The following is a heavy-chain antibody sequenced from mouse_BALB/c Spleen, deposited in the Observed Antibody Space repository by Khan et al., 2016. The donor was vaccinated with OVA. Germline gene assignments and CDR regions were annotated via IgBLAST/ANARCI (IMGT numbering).Heavy chain of an antibody. J-gene: IGHJ4*01. D-gene: IGHD2-1*01. Sequence: VQLQESGPGLVQPSQSLSITCTVSGFSLTSYGVHGVRQSPGKGLEWLGVIWSGGSTDYNAAFISRLSISKDNSKSQVFFKMNSLQANDTAIYYCASIYYGNYYYYAMDYWGQGTSVTVSS. CDR2: IWSGGST. V-gene: IGHV2-2*02. CDR1: GFSLTSYG. CDR3: ASIYYGNYYYYAMDY.